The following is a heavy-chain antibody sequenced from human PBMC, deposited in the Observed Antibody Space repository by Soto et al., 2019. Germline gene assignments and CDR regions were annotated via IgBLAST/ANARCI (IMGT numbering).Heavy chain of an antibody. CDR3: AREGNLGRWLQPLDF. J-gene: IGHJ4*02. D-gene: IGHD5-12*01. Sequence: SQTLRVTNSVSWGSSVDYAGSRVRKPPGKGLEWIGNIHYNANTKYNPSLKSRVTMSVDTSKNQFSLRLISVTAADTAKYFCAREGNLGRWLQPLDFWGQGTLVTSPQ. V-gene: IGHV4-59*01. CDR1: WGSSVDYA. CDR2: IHYNANT.